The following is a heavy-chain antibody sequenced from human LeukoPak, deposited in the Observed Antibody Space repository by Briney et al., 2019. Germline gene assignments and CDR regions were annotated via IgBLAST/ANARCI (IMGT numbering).Heavy chain of an antibody. J-gene: IGHJ4*02. D-gene: IGHD3-9*01. V-gene: IGHV3-30*02. CDR3: ANGPHYNILTGFYKVRSHLDY. CDR1: GFTFSSYG. Sequence: PGGSLRLSCAASGFTFSSYGMHWVRQAPGKGLEWVAFIRPDGDNKYYADSVKGRFTISRDNSKNTLFLQMNSLRSEDTALYYCANGPHYNILTGFYKVRSHLDYWGQGTLVTVSS. CDR2: IRPDGDNK.